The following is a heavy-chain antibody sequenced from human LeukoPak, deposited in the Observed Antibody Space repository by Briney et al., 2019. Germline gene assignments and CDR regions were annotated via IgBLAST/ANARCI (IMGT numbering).Heavy chain of an antibody. V-gene: IGHV1-69*13. CDR1: GGTFSSYA. CDR2: IIPIFGTA. J-gene: IGHJ4*02. Sequence: GASVKASCKASGGTFSSYAISWVRQAPGQGLEWMGGIIPIFGTANYAQKFQGRVTITADESTSTAYMELSSLRSEDTAVYYCAYRTLSGSYGDIYFDYWGQGTLVTVSS. CDR3: AYRTLSGSYGDIYFDY. D-gene: IGHD1-26*01.